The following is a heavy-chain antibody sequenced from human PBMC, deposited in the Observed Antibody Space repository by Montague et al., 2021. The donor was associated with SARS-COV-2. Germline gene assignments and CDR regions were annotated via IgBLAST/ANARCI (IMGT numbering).Heavy chain of an antibody. CDR2: IYYYGNT. D-gene: IGHD6-19*01. J-gene: IGHJ4*02. V-gene: IGHV4-59*12. CDR1: GDSIKNYF. Sequence: SETLSLTCTVSGDSIKNYFWSWIRQPPGKGLEWIGYIYYYGNTHYNSSLKSRATISIDTSRNLFSLKLSSVTAADTAVYYCARERSSGWDWGQGTLVTVSS. CDR3: ARERSSGWD.